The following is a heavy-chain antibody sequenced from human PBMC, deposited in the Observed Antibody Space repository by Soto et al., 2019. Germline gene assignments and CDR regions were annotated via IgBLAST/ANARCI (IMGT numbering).Heavy chain of an antibody. CDR3: ARVSRYYDFWSGYYGNWFDP. D-gene: IGHD3-3*01. V-gene: IGHV1-69*13. J-gene: IGHJ5*02. Sequence: SVKVSCKASGGTFSSYAISWVRQAPGQGLEWMGGIIPIFGTANYAQKFQGRVTITADESTSTAYMELSSLRSEDTAVYYCARVSRYYDFWSGYYGNWFDPWGQGTLVTVSS. CDR2: IIPIFGTA. CDR1: GGTFSSYA.